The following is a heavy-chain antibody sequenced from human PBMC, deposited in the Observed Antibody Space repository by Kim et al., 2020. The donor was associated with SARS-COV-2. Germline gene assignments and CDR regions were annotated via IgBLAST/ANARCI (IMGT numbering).Heavy chain of an antibody. Sequence: SETLSLTCTVSGDSISNGDYYWSWIRQPPGKGLEWIGYIYYSGTTYFNPSLKSRVTLSVDTSKNQFSLKLTSVTAADTAVYYCAMVMVIGDWFDPWGQGTLVTVSS. CDR2: IYYSGTT. V-gene: IGHV4-30-4*01. D-gene: IGHD2-21*01. CDR3: AMVMVIGDWFDP. CDR1: GDSISNGDYY. J-gene: IGHJ5*02.